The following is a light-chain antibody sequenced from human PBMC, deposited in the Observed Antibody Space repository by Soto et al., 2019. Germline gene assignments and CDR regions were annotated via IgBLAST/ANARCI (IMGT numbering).Light chain of an antibody. CDR1: QSINNC. CDR3: QQSYSTLFT. CDR2: GAS. J-gene: IGKJ3*01. Sequence: DIQMTQSPASLSASVGDRVTLTCRTSQSINNCLNWYQQKPGKAPTVLIYGASSLQSGVPSRFSGSGSGTDFTLTISSLQPEDFATYYCQQSYSTLFTFGPGTKVDIK. V-gene: IGKV1-39*01.